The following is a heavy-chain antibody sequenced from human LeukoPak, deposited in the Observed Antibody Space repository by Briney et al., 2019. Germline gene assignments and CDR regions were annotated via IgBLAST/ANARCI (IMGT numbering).Heavy chain of an antibody. CDR2: IHHSGST. CDR1: GGSFSGYY. J-gene: IGHJ6*03. CDR3: ARAPDYYYMDV. Sequence: SETLSLTCAVYGGSFSGYYWSWIRQPPGKGLGCIGEIHHSGSTNYNPSLKSRVTLSVDTSKNQFSLKLSSVTAADTAVYYCARAPDYYYMDVWGKGTTVTVSS. V-gene: IGHV4-34*01.